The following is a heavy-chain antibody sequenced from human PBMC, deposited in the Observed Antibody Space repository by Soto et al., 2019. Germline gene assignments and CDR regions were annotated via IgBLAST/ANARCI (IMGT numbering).Heavy chain of an antibody. V-gene: IGHV3-33*01. Sequence: PGGSLRLSCAASGFTFSSYGMHWVRQAPGKGLEWVAVIWYDGSNKYYADSVKGRFTISRDNSKNTLYLQMNSLRAEDTAVYYCARDLGPDYYYGMDVWGQGTTVTV. J-gene: IGHJ6*02. CDR3: ARDLGPDYYYGMDV. CDR2: IWYDGSNK. CDR1: GFTFSSYG.